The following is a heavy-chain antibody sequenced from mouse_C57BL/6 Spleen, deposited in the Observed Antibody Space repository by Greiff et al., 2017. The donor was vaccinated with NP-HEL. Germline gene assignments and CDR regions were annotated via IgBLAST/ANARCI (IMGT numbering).Heavy chain of an antibody. CDR3: ARHLGSSSYYAMDY. V-gene: IGHV5-12*01. CDR2: ISNGGGST. Sequence: EVHLVESGGGLVQPGGSLKLSCAASGFTFSDYYMYWVRQTPEKRLEWVAYISNGGGSTYYPDTVKGRFTISRDNAKNTLYLQMSRLKSEDTAMYYCARHLGSSSYYAMDYWGQGTSVTVSS. CDR1: GFTFSDYY. D-gene: IGHD1-1*01. J-gene: IGHJ4*01.